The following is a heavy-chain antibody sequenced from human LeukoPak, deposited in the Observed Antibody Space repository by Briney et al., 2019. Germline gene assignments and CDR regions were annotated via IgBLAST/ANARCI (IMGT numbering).Heavy chain of an antibody. CDR1: GFTFSSYA. Sequence: GGSLRLSCAASGFTFSSYAMNWVRQAPGKGLEWVSSISSSSSYIYYADSVKGRFTISRDNAKNSLYLQMNSLRAEDTAVYYCARTSFDSSGWYRYWGQGTLVTVSS. CDR3: ARTSFDSSGWYRY. CDR2: ISSSSSYI. J-gene: IGHJ4*02. V-gene: IGHV3-21*01. D-gene: IGHD6-19*01.